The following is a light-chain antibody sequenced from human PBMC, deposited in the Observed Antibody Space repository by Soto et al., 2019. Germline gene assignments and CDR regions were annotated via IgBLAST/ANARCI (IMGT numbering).Light chain of an antibody. J-gene: IGKJ1*01. CDR2: GAS. Sequence: EMVLTQSPGTLSLSPGGRASLSCRASQSVRASYLAWYQQKPGQAPMLLIYGASSRATGTPARFSGSGSGTEFTLTISSLQSDDFAIYYCQQYNNWPDTFGQGTKVDI. CDR3: QQYNNWPDT. V-gene: IGKV3-15*01. CDR1: QSVRASY.